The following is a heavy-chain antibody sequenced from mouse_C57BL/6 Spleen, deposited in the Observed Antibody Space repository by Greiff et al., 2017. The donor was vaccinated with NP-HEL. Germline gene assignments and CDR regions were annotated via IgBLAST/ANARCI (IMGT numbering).Heavy chain of an antibody. D-gene: IGHD2-12*01. Sequence: VMLVESGPGLVQPSQSLSITCTVSGFSLTSYGVHWVRQSPGKGLEWLGVIWSGGSTDYNAAFISRLSISKDNSKSQVFFKMNSLQADDTAIYYCARNYDGSYWYFDVWGTGTTVTVSS. J-gene: IGHJ1*03. CDR2: IWSGGST. CDR1: GFSLTSYG. CDR3: ARNYDGSYWYFDV. V-gene: IGHV2-2*01.